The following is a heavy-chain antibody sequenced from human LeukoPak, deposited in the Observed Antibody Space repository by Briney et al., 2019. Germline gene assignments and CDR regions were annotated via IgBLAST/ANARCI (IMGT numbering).Heavy chain of an antibody. Sequence: PGGSLRLSCAASGFTFSNYAVHWVRQGPGKGLEWVATISYDGNNKYFADSVQGRFTISRDSSQKTLYLHMNSLKTDDTSTYYCARVKDGSVRGAFDIWGQGTLVTVSS. CDR1: GFTFSNYA. CDR2: ISYDGNNK. D-gene: IGHD3-10*01. V-gene: IGHV3-30-3*01. CDR3: ARVKDGSVRGAFDI. J-gene: IGHJ3*02.